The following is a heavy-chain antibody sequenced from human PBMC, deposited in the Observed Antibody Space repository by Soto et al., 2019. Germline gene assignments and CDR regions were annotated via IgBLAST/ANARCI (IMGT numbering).Heavy chain of an antibody. CDR2: INRSGST. J-gene: IGHJ4*02. CDR1: GGSFSGYY. D-gene: IGHD2-15*01. Sequence: VQLQQWGAGLLKPSETLSLTCAVYGGSFSGYYWSWIRQPPGKGLEWIGEINRSGSTNYNPSLKSRVTISVDTSKNQFSLKLSSVTAADTAVYYCARRYCSGGRCSSTFDSWGQGNLVTVSS. V-gene: IGHV4-34*01. CDR3: ARRYCSGGRCSSTFDS.